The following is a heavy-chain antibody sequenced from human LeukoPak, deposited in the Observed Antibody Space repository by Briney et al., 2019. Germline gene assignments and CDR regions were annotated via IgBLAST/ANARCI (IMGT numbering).Heavy chain of an antibody. J-gene: IGHJ1*01. Sequence: GGSLRLSCAASGFTVSGNYMSWVRQAPGKGLEWVSVIYSGGNTYYADSVKGRFTIPRDNSKNMLYLQMNSLRAEDTAVYYCARSYCSGGSCFPTYFQHWGQGTLVTVSS. CDR2: IYSGGNT. V-gene: IGHV3-53*01. D-gene: IGHD2-15*01. CDR3: ARSYCSGGSCFPTYFQH. CDR1: GFTVSGNY.